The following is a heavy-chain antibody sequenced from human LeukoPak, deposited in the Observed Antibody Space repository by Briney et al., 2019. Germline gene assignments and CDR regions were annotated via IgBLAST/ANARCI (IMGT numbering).Heavy chain of an antibody. J-gene: IGHJ4*02. V-gene: IGHV1-2*02. CDR2: INPNSGGT. CDR1: GYTFTGYY. CDR3: ARDRTGYSSGWEDNDY. Sequence: ASVKVSCKASGYTFTGYYMHWVRQAPGQGLEWMGWINPNSGGTNYAQKFQGRVTMTRDTSISTAYMELSRLRSDVTAVYYCARDRTGYSSGWEDNDYWGQGTLVTVSS. D-gene: IGHD6-19*01.